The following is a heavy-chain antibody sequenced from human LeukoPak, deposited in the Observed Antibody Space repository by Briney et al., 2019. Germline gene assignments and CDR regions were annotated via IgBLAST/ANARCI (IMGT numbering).Heavy chain of an antibody. Sequence: ASVKVSCKVSGYTLTELSVHWVRQAPGKGLEWMGGFDPEDGETIYAQKFQGRVTMTEDTSTDTAYMELSSLRSEDTAVYYCATRQGYYGSGSYCDYWGQGTLVTVSS. D-gene: IGHD3-10*01. J-gene: IGHJ4*02. CDR2: FDPEDGET. V-gene: IGHV1-24*01. CDR3: ATRQGYYGSGSYCDY. CDR1: GYTLTELS.